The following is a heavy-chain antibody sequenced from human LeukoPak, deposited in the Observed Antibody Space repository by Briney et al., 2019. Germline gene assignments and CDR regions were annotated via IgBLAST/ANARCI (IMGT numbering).Heavy chain of an antibody. Sequence: SETLSPTCAVSNGSFLGYYWSWIRQPPGKGLEWIGGIIHSGKTNFNPSLKSRVTISVDTSKKHFSLNLTSVTAADTAVYYCARGSYFQYWDQGTPVIVSS. V-gene: IGHV4-34*01. D-gene: IGHD3-16*01. CDR3: ARGSYFQY. CDR1: NGSFLGYY. J-gene: IGHJ1*01. CDR2: IIHSGKT.